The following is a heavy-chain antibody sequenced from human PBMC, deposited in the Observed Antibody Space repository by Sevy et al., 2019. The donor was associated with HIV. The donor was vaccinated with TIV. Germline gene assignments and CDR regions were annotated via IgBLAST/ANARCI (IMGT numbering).Heavy chain of an antibody. CDR1: GYTFSNYV. V-gene: IGHV3-23*01. CDR2: IRGSGDKT. CDR3: AKDLPTHRDSGTYYDY. J-gene: IGHJ4*02. Sequence: GGYLRLSCAASGYTFSNYVMTWVRHSPGKGLEWVASIRGSGDKTFYADSVKGRFTISRDNSKNTLYLQMNSLRAEDTTVYYCAKDLPTHRDSGTYYDYWGQGTPVTVSS. D-gene: IGHD1-26*01.